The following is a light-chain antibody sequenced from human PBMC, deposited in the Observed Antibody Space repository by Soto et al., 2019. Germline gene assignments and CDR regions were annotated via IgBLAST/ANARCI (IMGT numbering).Light chain of an antibody. V-gene: IGKV1-39*01. CDR2: ATS. CDR1: QNIDNY. Sequence: DIQMTQSPSSLSASLGDRVTITCRASQNIDNYLNWYQQKPGKAPKLLIYATSTLQSGVPSRFSGSGSGTEFTLTISSLQAEAFATYFCQESYISPAVSFGGGTKVEIK. CDR3: QESYISPAVS. J-gene: IGKJ4*01.